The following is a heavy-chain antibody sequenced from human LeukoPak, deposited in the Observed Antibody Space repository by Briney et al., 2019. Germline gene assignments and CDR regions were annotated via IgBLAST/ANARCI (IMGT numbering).Heavy chain of an antibody. CDR2: VYPDDSDT. CDR3: ARPSGTYFPFDY. CDR1: GYSFTRYW. J-gene: IGHJ4*02. V-gene: IGHV5-51*01. Sequence: PGESLKISCKTSGYSFTRYWIAWVRQTPGKGLEWMGIVYPDDSDTRYSPAFQGRVTISADKSITTAYLHWSSLKASDTAVYYCARPSGTYFPFDYWGQGTLVTVSS. D-gene: IGHD1-26*01.